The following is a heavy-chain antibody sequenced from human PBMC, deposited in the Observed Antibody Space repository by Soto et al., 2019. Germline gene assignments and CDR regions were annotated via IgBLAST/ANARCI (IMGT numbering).Heavy chain of an antibody. CDR2: IYYSGST. Sequence: SETLSLTCTVSGGSISSGDYYWSWIRQPPGKGLEWIGYIYYSGSTYYNPSLKSRVTISVDTSKNQFSLKLSSVTAEDTAVYYCASSYDSSGYYGYWGKGTLVTVSS. CDR3: ASSYDSSGYYGY. D-gene: IGHD3-22*01. J-gene: IGHJ4*02. V-gene: IGHV4-30-4*01. CDR1: GGSISSGDYY.